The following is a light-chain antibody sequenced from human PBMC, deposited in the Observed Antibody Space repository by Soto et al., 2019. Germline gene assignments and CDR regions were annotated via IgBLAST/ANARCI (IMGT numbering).Light chain of an antibody. J-gene: IGLJ2*01. CDR3: CSYAGSYTLV. Sequence: QSVLTQPRSVSGSPGQSVTISCTGTSSDVGGYNYVSWYQQRPGKAPKLMIYDVSKRPSGVPDRFSGSKSGNTASLTISGLQAEDEADYYCCSYAGSYTLVFGGGTKVTVL. CDR2: DVS. V-gene: IGLV2-11*01. CDR1: SSDVGGYNY.